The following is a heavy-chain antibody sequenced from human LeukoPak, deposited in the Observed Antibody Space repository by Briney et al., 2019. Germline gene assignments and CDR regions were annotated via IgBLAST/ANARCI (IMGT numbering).Heavy chain of an antibody. J-gene: IGHJ4*02. CDR3: AWGDPFDY. V-gene: IGHV4-59*08. CDR1: GDSISSYF. Sequence: SETLSLTCTVSGDSISSYFWSWIRQPPGKGLEWIGYIYYSGRTNYNPSLKSRLTISVDTSKNQFSLKLNSVTAADTAVYYCAWGDPFDYWSQGTLVTVSS. CDR2: IYYSGRT. D-gene: IGHD2-21*02.